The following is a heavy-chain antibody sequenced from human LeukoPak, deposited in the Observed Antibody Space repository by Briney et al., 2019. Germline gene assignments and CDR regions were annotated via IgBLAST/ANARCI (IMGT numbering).Heavy chain of an antibody. J-gene: IGHJ5*02. D-gene: IGHD2-15*01. CDR3: ARDAGYCSGGSCYSDNWFDP. CDR2: IWYDGSNK. Sequence: GGSLRLSCAASGFTFSSYGMHWVRQAPGKGLEWVAVIWYDGSNKYYADSVKGRFTISRDNSKNTLYLQMNSLRAEDTAVYYCARDAGYCSGGSCYSDNWFDPWGQGTLVTVPS. V-gene: IGHV3-33*01. CDR1: GFTFSSYG.